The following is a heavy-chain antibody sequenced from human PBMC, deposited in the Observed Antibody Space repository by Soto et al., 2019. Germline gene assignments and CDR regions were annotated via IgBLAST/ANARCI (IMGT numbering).Heavy chain of an antibody. V-gene: IGHV1-46*01. J-gene: IGHJ4*02. CDR2: INPSGGST. CDR1: GYTFTSYY. D-gene: IGHD3-16*01. CDR3: ARDPTPHPARYVFDY. Sequence: GASVKVSCKASGYTFTSYYMHWVRQAPGQGLEWMGIINPSGGSTSYAQKFQGRVTMTRDTSTSTVYMELSSLRSEDTAVYYCARDPTPHPARYVFDYWGPATLVTVSS.